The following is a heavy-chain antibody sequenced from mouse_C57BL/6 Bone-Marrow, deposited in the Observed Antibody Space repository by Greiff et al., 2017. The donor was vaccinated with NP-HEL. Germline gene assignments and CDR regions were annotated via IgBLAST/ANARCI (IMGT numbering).Heavy chain of an antibody. Sequence: EVKLMESGEGLVKPGGSLKLSCAASGFTFSSYAMSWVRQTPEKRLEWVAYISSGGDYIYYADPVKGRFTISRDNARNTLYLQMSSLKSEDTAMYYCTREGERTYYYNSDFDYWGQGTTLTVSS. V-gene: IGHV5-9-1*02. J-gene: IGHJ2*01. CDR1: GFTFSSYA. CDR3: TREGERTYYYNSDFDY. D-gene: IGHD2-10*01. CDR2: ISSGGDYI.